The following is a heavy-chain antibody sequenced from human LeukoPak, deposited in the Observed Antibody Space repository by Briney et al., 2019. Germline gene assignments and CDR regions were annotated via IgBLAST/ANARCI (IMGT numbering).Heavy chain of an antibody. CDR3: ATETHKHYGSGSYNY. J-gene: IGHJ4*02. CDR1: GGSFSGYY. D-gene: IGHD3-10*01. CDR2: INHSGST. V-gene: IGHV4-34*01. Sequence: SETLSLTCAVYGGSFSGYYWSWIRQPPGKGLEWIGEINHSGSTNYNPSLKSRVTISVDTSKNQFSLKLSSVTAADTAVYYCATETHKHYGSGSYNYWGQGTLVTVSS.